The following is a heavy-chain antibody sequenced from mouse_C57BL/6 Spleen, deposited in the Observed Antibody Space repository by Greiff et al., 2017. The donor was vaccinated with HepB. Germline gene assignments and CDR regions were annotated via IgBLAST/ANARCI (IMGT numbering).Heavy chain of an antibody. Sequence: VQLQQPGAELVKPGASVKMSCKASGYTFTSYWITWVKQRPGQGLEWIGRIDPNSGGTKYNEKFKSKATLTVDKPSSTAYMQLSSLTSEDSAVYYCARGDYYGSSPFAYWGQGTLVTVSA. CDR3: ARGDYYGSSPFAY. CDR1: GYTFTSYW. CDR2: IDPNSGGT. V-gene: IGHV1-72*01. D-gene: IGHD1-1*01. J-gene: IGHJ3*01.